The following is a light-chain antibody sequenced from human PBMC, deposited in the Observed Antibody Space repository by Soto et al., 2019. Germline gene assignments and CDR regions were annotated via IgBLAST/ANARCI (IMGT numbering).Light chain of an antibody. V-gene: IGKV3-11*01. Sequence: EIVLTQSPATLSLSPGERATLSCRASQTFSSHLAWYQQKPGQAPRLLIYDASKRATGIPARFSGRGSGTVFALTISSLEPEDFAVYFCQQRSSWPPVITFGRGTRLEIK. J-gene: IGKJ5*01. CDR1: QTFSSH. CDR3: QQRSSWPPVIT. CDR2: DAS.